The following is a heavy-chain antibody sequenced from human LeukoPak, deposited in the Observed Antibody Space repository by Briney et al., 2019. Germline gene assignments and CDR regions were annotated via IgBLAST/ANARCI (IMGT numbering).Heavy chain of an antibody. CDR1: GGSISSYY. D-gene: IGHD2-2*01. CDR2: IYYSGST. CDR3: ARDFAVPAASSSYYYYYYMDV. V-gene: IGHV4-59*01. J-gene: IGHJ6*03. Sequence: PSETLSLTCTVSGGSISSYYLSWIRQPPGKGLEWIGYIYYSGSTNYNPSLKSRVTISVDTSKNQFSLKLSSVTAADTAVYYCARDFAVPAASSSYYYYYYMDVWGKGTTVTVSS.